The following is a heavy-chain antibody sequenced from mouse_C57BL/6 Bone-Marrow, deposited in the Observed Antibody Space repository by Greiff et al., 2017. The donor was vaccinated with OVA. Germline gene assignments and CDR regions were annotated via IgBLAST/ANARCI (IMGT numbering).Heavy chain of an antibody. CDR2: IYLRSGNS. CDR3: ARYWLLLGFAY. CDR1: GYTFTSYG. J-gene: IGHJ3*01. V-gene: IGHV1-81*01. Sequence: QVQLQQSGAELARPGASVKLSCKASGYTFTSYGISWVKQRPGQGLEWIGQIYLRSGNSSNNEKFKGKATLTADKSSSTAYMELRSLTSEDSAVDFCARYWLLLGFAYWGQGTLVTVSA. D-gene: IGHD2-3*01.